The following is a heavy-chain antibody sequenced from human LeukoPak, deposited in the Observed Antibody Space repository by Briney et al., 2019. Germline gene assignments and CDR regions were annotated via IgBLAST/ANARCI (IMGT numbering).Heavy chain of an antibody. D-gene: IGHD6-13*01. CDR3: ARVAGYSSSWYNSDYFDY. V-gene: IGHV3-21*01. CDR1: GFTFSSYA. Sequence: GGSLRLSCAASGFTFSSYAMSWVRQAPGKGLEWVSSISSSSSYIYYADSVKGRFTISRDNAKNSLYLQMNSLRAEDTAVYYCARVAGYSSSWYNSDYFDYWGQGTLVTVSS. J-gene: IGHJ4*02. CDR2: ISSSSSYI.